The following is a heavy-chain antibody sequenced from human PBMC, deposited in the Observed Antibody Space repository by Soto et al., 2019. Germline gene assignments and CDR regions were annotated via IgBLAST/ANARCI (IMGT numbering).Heavy chain of an antibody. J-gene: IGHJ5*02. V-gene: IGHV3-48*03. D-gene: IGHD2-21*02. Sequence: VGSLRLSCAASAFSFKNYEMNWARQAPGKGLDWISYISSSGTTIYYADSVKGRFTISRDNAKNSLYLQMNSLRAEDTAVYYCASHPRSIAYRGGDCYPTWGQGTLVTVSS. CDR2: ISSSGTTI. CDR3: ASHPRSIAYRGGDCYPT. CDR1: AFSFKNYE.